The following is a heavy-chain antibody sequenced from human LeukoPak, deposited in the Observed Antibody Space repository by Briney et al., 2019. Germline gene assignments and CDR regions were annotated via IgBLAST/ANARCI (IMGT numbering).Heavy chain of an antibody. CDR3: ARALNGYFYAFDS. V-gene: IGHV4-30-4*01. CDR2: FSYTGST. D-gene: IGHD2/OR15-2a*01. J-gene: IGHJ4*02. CDR1: GGSISSGEYY. Sequence: TSETLSLTCTVSGGSISSGEYYWSWLRQPPGKGLEWIGYFSYTGSTYYNPSVKSRVSISVDTSKNQFSLKLTSVTAADTAVYYCARALNGYFYAFDSWGQGTLVTVSS.